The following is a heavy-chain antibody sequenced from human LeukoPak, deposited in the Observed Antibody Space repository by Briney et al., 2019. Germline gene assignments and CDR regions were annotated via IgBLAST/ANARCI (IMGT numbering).Heavy chain of an antibody. D-gene: IGHD2-2*01. CDR1: GYTLTELS. V-gene: IGHV1-24*01. J-gene: IGHJ6*02. Sequence: ASVKVSCKVSGYTLTELSMHWVRQAPGKGLEWMGGFDPEDGETIYAQKFQGRVTMTEDTSTDTAYMELSSLRSEDTAVYYCARSEDDDCSSTSCYRYGMDVWGQGTTVTVSS. CDR3: ARSEDDDCSSTSCYRYGMDV. CDR2: FDPEDGET.